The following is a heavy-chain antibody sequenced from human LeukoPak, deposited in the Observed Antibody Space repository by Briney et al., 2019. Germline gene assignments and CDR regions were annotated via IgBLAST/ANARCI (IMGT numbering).Heavy chain of an antibody. CDR1: GFTVSTSY. CDR2: IYSGGTT. CDR3: AKLGALGTNPSPFDY. J-gene: IGHJ4*02. V-gene: IGHV3-53*01. Sequence: GGSLRLSCAASGFTVSTSYMTWVRPAPGKGLEWVSVIYSGGTTYYADSVKGRFTISRDNSKNTLYLQMNSLRAEDTAVYYCAKLGALGTNPSPFDYWGQGTLVTVSS. D-gene: IGHD3-16*01.